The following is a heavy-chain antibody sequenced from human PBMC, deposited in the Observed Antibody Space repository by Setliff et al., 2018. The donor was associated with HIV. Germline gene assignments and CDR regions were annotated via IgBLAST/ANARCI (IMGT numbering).Heavy chain of an antibody. CDR2: IGTGGDT. D-gene: IGHD3-16*01. J-gene: IGHJ6*02. V-gene: IGHV3-13*01. Sequence: HPGGSLRLSCATSGFAFSDYDFHWVRQVTGEGLEWVSAIGTGGDTYYVDSVKGRFTIARENARNSLYIHMNSLRVGDTAVYYCAREIRTVYTGGHYFYGIDVWGQGTAVTVSS. CDR3: AREIRTVYTGGHYFYGIDV. CDR1: GFAFSDYD.